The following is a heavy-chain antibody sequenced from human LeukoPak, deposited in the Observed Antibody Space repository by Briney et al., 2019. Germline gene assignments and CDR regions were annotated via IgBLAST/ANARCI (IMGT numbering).Heavy chain of an antibody. J-gene: IGHJ6*03. V-gene: IGHV3-23*01. CDR2: ISGSGDST. CDR3: AKAETKQQLVHLHYYYYYYMDV. D-gene: IGHD6-13*01. CDR1: GFTFSSHA. Sequence: PGGSLRLSCAASGFTFSSHAMSWVRQAPGKGLEWVSAISGSGDSTYYADSVKGRFTISRDNSKNTLYLQMNSLRAEDTAVYYCAKAETKQQLVHLHYYYYYYMDVWGKGTTVTVSS.